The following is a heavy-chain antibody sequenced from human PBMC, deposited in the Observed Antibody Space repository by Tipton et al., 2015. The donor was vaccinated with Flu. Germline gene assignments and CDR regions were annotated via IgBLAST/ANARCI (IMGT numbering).Heavy chain of an antibody. CDR3: ARGDSSSYFDP. CDR1: GGSIGSPYC. Sequence: TLSLTCSVSGGSIGSPYCWGWVRQPPGKGLEWIGEILHTGNTTYSPSLKSRVTISIDKSKSQFSLKLTSVTAADTALYYCARGDSSSYFDPWGQGTLVTVS. V-gene: IGHV4/OR15-8*02. CDR2: ILHTGNT. J-gene: IGHJ5*02. D-gene: IGHD6-6*01.